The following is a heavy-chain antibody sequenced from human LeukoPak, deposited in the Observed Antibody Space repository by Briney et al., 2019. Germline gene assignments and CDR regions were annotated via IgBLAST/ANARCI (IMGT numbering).Heavy chain of an antibody. D-gene: IGHD3-3*01. CDR2: INHSGST. CDR1: GGSFSGYY. CDR3: ARGSGLLAKTFDY. Sequence: SETLSLTCAVYGGSFSGYYWNWIRQPPGKGLEWIGEINHSGSTHYNPSLKSRVTISVDTSKNQLSLKLNSMAAADTAVYYCARGSGLLAKTFDYWGQGTLVTVSS. V-gene: IGHV4-34*01. J-gene: IGHJ4*02.